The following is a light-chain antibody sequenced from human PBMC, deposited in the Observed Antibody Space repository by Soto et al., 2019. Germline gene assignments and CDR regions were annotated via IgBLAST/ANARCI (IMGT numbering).Light chain of an antibody. V-gene: IGLV3-21*04. Sequence: SSELTQPPSVSVAPGKTARITCGGNNIGSKSVHWYQQKPGQAPVLVIYYDSERPSGIPERFSGSNSGNTATLTISRVEAGDEADYYCQVWDSSSDHWVFGGGTKLTVL. CDR1: NIGSKS. CDR2: YDS. J-gene: IGLJ3*02. CDR3: QVWDSSSDHWV.